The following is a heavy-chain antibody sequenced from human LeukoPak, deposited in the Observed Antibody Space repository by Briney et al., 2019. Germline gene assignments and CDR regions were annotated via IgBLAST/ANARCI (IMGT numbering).Heavy chain of an antibody. CDR3: ATSGRDGYNLDY. CDR2: IYSGGST. V-gene: IGHV3-53*01. Sequence: PGGALSLSCAASGFPISSNYMRGGRQAPGKGLEWVSVIYSGGSTYYADSVKGRFTISRDNSKNTLYLQMNSLRAEDTAVYYCATSGRDGYNLDYWGQGTLVTVSS. D-gene: IGHD5-24*01. CDR1: GFPISSNY. J-gene: IGHJ4*02.